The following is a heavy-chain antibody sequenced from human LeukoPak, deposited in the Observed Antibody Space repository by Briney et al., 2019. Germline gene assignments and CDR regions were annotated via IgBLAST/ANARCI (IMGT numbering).Heavy chain of an antibody. CDR3: ARDANWGEIDY. Sequence: PGGSLRLSCAASQFTFSYYAMRWVRQAPGKGLEWVAIISYDGSDKYYADSVKGRFTIFRDNSKNTQYLQMNSLRAEDTAVYYCARDANWGEIDYWGQGTLVTVSS. J-gene: IGHJ4*02. V-gene: IGHV3-30-3*01. D-gene: IGHD7-27*01. CDR2: ISYDGSDK. CDR1: QFTFSYYA.